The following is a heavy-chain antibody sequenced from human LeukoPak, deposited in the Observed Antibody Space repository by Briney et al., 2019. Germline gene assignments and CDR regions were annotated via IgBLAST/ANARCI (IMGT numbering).Heavy chain of an antibody. V-gene: IGHV3-74*01. CDR2: ISTDGGTT. CDR1: GSTFSNYW. D-gene: IGHD4-11*01. CDR3: AKDNSPGWFGP. J-gene: IGHJ5*02. Sequence: GGSLRLSCAASGSTFSNYWMHWVRQGPGKGLALVARISTDGGTTSYGDSVKGRFTVSRDNAKNTVYLQMNSLRAEDTGVYYCAKDNSPGWFGPWGQGTLVTVSS.